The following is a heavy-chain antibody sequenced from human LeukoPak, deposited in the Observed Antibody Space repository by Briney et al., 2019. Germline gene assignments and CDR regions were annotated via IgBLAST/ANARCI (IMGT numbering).Heavy chain of an antibody. CDR2: IKQDGSAK. CDR1: GFTFSNYW. J-gene: IGHJ5*02. D-gene: IGHD3-3*01. Sequence: GGSLRLSCAASGFTFSNYWMSWVRQAPGKGLEWVANIKQDGSAKYYVDSVKGRFTISRDNAKNSLYLQMNSLRAKDTAVYYCARDSVGPYYDFWSGPWGQGTLVTVSS. V-gene: IGHV3-7*01. CDR3: ARDSVGPYYDFWSGP.